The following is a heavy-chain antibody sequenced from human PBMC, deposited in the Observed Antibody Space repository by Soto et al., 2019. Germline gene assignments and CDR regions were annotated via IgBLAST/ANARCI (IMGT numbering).Heavy chain of an antibody. Sequence: SETLSLTCTVSGDSLSGGDYYWGWIRQPPGKGLEWIGDIYYTGFTFYNPSLKSRLTISLDSSKNQLSLRLNSVTAADTAVYFCARAYRINGWSDYFFDYWGQGTLVTVSS. CDR3: ARAYRINGWSDYFFDY. CDR1: GDSLSGGDYY. V-gene: IGHV4-30-4*08. CDR2: IYYTGFT. D-gene: IGHD6-19*01. J-gene: IGHJ4*02.